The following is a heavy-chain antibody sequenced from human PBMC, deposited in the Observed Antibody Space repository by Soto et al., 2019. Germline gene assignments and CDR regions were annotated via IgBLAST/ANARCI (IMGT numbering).Heavy chain of an antibody. CDR1: GFTFSSYA. D-gene: IGHD4-4*01. CDR2: ISYDGSNK. Sequence: GGSLRLSCAASGFTFSSYAMHWVRQAPGKGLEWVAVISYDGSNKYYADSVKGRFTISRDNSKNTLYLQMNSLRAEDTAVYYCARGVSNYRDPNPTYYYYGMDVWGQGTTVTVSS. J-gene: IGHJ6*02. V-gene: IGHV3-30-3*01. CDR3: ARGVSNYRDPNPTYYYYGMDV.